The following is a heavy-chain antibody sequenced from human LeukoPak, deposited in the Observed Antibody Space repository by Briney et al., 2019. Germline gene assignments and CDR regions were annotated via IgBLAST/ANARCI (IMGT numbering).Heavy chain of an antibody. Sequence: GGSLRLSCAASGFTVSSNYMSWVRQAPGKGLEWVSIIYSGGSTYFADSVKGRFAISRDNSKNTLYLQMNSLRAEDTALYYCARVPVASWIQLDSWGQGTLVTVSS. CDR3: ARVPVASWIQLDS. D-gene: IGHD6-13*01. CDR1: GFTVSSNY. V-gene: IGHV3-53*01. CDR2: IYSGGST. J-gene: IGHJ4*02.